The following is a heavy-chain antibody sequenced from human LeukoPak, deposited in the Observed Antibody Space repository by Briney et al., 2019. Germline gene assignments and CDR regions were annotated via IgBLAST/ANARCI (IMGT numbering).Heavy chain of an antibody. V-gene: IGHV3-21*01. Sequence: GGSLRLSCAVSGITLSNYGMSWVRQAPGKGLEWVSCISMSSSYMYYADSVKGRFTISRDNAKNSLYLQMNSLRAEDAAVYYCAREDYSSGNPTIDNWGQGTLVTVSS. J-gene: IGHJ4*02. CDR1: GITLSNYG. D-gene: IGHD3-10*01. CDR3: AREDYSSGNPTIDN. CDR2: ISMSSSYM.